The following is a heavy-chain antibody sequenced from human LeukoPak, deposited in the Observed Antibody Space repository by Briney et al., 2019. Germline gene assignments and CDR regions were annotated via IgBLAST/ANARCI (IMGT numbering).Heavy chain of an antibody. J-gene: IGHJ4*02. D-gene: IGHD6-19*01. CDR3: ARSHRYSSGWYGFFD. CDR2: IYYSGST. CDR1: GGSISSYY. Sequence: PSETLSLTCTVSGGSISSYYWSWIRQPPGKGLEWIGYIYYSGSTNYNPSLKSRVTISVDTSKNQFSLKLSSVPAADTAVYYCARSHRYSSGWYGFFDWGQGTLVTVSS. V-gene: IGHV4-59*01.